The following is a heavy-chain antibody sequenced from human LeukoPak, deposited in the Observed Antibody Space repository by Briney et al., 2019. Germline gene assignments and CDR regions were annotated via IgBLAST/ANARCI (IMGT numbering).Heavy chain of an antibody. Sequence: GGSLRLSCAASAFTFSNYGMSWVRQAPGKGLEWVSGISLTGSSTYYADSVKGRFTISRDNSKNTVSLQMNRLRAEDTAVYYCAKDLPLYSSAWRAFDIWGQGTMVTVSS. D-gene: IGHD6-25*01. CDR1: AFTFSNYG. J-gene: IGHJ3*02. V-gene: IGHV3-23*01. CDR3: AKDLPLYSSAWRAFDI. CDR2: ISLTGSST.